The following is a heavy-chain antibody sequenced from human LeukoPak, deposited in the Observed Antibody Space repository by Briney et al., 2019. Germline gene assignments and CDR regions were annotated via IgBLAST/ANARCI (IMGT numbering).Heavy chain of an antibody. D-gene: IGHD6-6*01. V-gene: IGHV1-18*01. J-gene: IGHJ4*02. Sequence: ASVKVSCKASGYTFSNYAISWVRQAPGQGLGWMGWISTYNGGTKYAQKVQGRVTMTADTSTSTVYMELRSLRSDDTALYYCVRDGNSGWYSSSDYWGQGTLVSVSS. CDR3: VRDGNSGWYSSSDY. CDR1: GYTFSNYA. CDR2: ISTYNGGT.